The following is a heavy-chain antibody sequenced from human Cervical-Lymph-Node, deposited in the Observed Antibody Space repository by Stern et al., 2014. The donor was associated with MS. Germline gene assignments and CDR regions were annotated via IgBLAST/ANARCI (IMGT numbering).Heavy chain of an antibody. D-gene: IGHD3-3*01. J-gene: IGHJ5*02. V-gene: IGHV7-4-1*02. CDR2: INSNTGAP. CDR1: GYTFTKYL. Sequence: QVQLVQSGSELKKPGASVTVSCKASGYTFTKYLIHWVRQAPGQGLEWMGWINSNTGAPMYARDFAGRFVFSLDTSVTTAYLQISRLKPEDTAVYYCARDRSDFWSDYGHNWFDPWGQGTLVTVSS. CDR3: ARDRSDFWSDYGHNWFDP.